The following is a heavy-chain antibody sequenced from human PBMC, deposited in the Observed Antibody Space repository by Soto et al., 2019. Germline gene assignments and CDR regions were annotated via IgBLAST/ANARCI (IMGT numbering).Heavy chain of an antibody. CDR1: GGSISSYY. CDR2: IYYSGSS. J-gene: IGHJ5*02. Sequence: QVQLQESGPGLVKPSETLSLTCTVSGGSISSYYWSWIRQPPGKGLEWIGYIYYSGSSNYNPSLKSRVTISVDTSKNQFSLKLSSVTAADTAVYYCARHIGDFLNHENSCDPWGQGTLVTVSS. V-gene: IGHV4-59*08. D-gene: IGHD3-9*01. CDR3: ARHIGDFLNHENSCDP.